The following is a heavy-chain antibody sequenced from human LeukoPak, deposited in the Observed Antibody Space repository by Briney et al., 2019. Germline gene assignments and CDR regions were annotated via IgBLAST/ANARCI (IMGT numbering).Heavy chain of an antibody. J-gene: IGHJ5*02. V-gene: IGHV3-74*01. D-gene: IGHD3-22*01. CDR2: INSDGSWT. CDR1: GSYC. CDR3: ARDLDTSGYYSYFDP. Sequence: GGSLRLSCAASGSYCMHWVRQAPGKGLVWVSHINSDGSWTSYADSVKGRFTISKDNAKNTVYLQMNNLRAEDTAVYYCARDLDTSGYYSYFDPWGQGTLVTVSS.